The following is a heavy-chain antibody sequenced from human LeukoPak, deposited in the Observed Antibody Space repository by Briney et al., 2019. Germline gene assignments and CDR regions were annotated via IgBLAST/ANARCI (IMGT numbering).Heavy chain of an antibody. D-gene: IGHD5-12*01. CDR1: GGTFSSYA. CDR3: ATDLYSGYDFVY. Sequence: ASVKVSCKASGGTFSSYAISWVRQAPGQGLEWMGRIIPILGIANYAQKFQGRVTMTEDTSTDTAYMELSSLRSEDTAVYYCATDLYSGYDFVYWGQGTLVTVSS. J-gene: IGHJ4*02. CDR2: IIPILGIA. V-gene: IGHV1-69*04.